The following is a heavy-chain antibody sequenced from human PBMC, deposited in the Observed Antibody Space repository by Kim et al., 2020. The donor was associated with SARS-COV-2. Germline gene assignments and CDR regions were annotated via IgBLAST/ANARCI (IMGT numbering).Heavy chain of an antibody. D-gene: IGHD3-10*01. CDR3: ARDLAGYYYGSGSYSDY. V-gene: IGHV3-33*01. J-gene: IGHJ4*02. CDR2: IWYDGSNK. Sequence: GGSLRLSCAASGFTFSSYGMHWVRQAPGKGLEWVAVIWYDGSNKYYADSVKGRFTISRDNSKNTLYLQMNSLRAEDTAVYYCARDLAGYYYGSGSYSDYWGQGTLVTVSS. CDR1: GFTFSSYG.